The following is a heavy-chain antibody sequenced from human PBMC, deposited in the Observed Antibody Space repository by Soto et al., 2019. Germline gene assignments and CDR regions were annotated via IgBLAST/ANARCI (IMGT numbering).Heavy chain of an antibody. J-gene: IGHJ4*02. CDR1: GFTFSSYA. CDR3: AKRRGAGGHFDY. V-gene: IGHV3-23*01. CDR2: VSIGGST. D-gene: IGHD2-15*01. Sequence: AGSLRLSCAASGFTFSSYAMGWVRQGPGKGLEWVAVVSIGGSTHYADSVRGRFTISRDNSKNTLSLQMNSLTAEDTAVYFCAKRRGAGGHFDYWGQGALVTVSS.